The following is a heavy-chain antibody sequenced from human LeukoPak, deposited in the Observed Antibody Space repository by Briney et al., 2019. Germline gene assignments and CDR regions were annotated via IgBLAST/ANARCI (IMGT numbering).Heavy chain of an antibody. CDR2: IYTSGST. Sequence: PSETLSLTCTVSGGSISSYYWSWIRQPPGKGLEWIGYIYTSGSTNYNPSLKSRVTISVDTSKNQFSLKLSSVTAADTAVYYCARPIGDAFDIWGRGTMVTVSS. CDR1: GGSISSYY. CDR3: ARPIGDAFDI. J-gene: IGHJ3*02. V-gene: IGHV4-4*09.